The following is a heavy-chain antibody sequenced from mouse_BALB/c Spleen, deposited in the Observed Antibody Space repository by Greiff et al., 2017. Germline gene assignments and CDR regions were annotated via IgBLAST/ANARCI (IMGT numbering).Heavy chain of an antibody. D-gene: IGHD1-2*01. CDR2: IDPENGNT. V-gene: IGHV14-1*02. J-gene: IGHJ3*01. CDR3: ARVTTATAWFAY. Sequence: EVQLKESGAELVRPGALVKLSCKASGFNIKDYYMHWVKQRPEQGLEWIGWIDPENGNTIYDPKFQGKASITADTSSNTAYLQLSSLTSEDTAVYYCARVTTATAWFAYWGQGTLVTVSA. CDR1: GFNIKDYY.